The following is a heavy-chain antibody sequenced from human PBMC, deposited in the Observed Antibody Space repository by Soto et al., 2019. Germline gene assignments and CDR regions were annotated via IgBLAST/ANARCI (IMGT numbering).Heavy chain of an antibody. CDR2: MSYDGTEK. V-gene: IGHV3-30-3*01. D-gene: IGHD1-1*01. J-gene: IGHJ6*02. CDR3: ARAVNWIPMNGMDV. Sequence: GGSLRLSCAASGFTFINFAMHWVRQAPGKGLEWVAFMSYDGTEKYFEDSVKGRFTISRDNAKKTLFLEMNSLRPEDTAVYYCARAVNWIPMNGMDVWGQGTTVTVSS. CDR1: GFTFINFA.